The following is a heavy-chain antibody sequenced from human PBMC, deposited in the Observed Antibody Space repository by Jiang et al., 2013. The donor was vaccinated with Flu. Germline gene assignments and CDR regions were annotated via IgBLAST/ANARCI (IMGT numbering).Heavy chain of an antibody. J-gene: IGHJ5*02. Sequence: VQLVESGGGLVQPGGSLRLSCVASGFTFSRYEMNWVRQAPGKGLEWISYISTSGTDKYHADSVKGRFTISRDNAKKSLYLQMNSLRAEDTAIYYCARTTRDFVVVSDWFDPWGQGTLVTVSS. CDR2: ISTSGTDK. D-gene: IGHD3-22*01. CDR3: ARTTRDFVVVSDWFDP. V-gene: IGHV3-48*03. CDR1: GFTFSRYE.